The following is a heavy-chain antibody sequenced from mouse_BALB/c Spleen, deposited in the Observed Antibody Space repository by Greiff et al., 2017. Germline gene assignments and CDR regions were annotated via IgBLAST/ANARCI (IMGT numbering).Heavy chain of an antibody. D-gene: IGHD2-4*01. CDR1: GFNIKDTY. Sequence: EVKLMESGAELVKPGASVKLSCTASGFNIKDTYMHWVKQRPEQGLEWIGRIDPANGNTKYDPKFQGKATITADTSSNTAYLQLSSLTSEDTAVYYCARSTMRYYYAMDYWGQGTSVTVSS. V-gene: IGHV14-3*02. J-gene: IGHJ4*01. CDR2: IDPANGNT. CDR3: ARSTMRYYYAMDY.